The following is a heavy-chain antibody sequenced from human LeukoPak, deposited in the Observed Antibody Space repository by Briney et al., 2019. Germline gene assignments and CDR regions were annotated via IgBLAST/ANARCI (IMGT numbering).Heavy chain of an antibody. Sequence: GGSLRLSCAASGFIFSTYAMAWVRQAPGKGLEWVSTISGSGISTYYADSVKGRFTISRDNSTNTLYLQMNSLRAEDTALYYCARDHTANNAFDIWGQGTMVTVSS. CDR3: ARDHTANNAFDI. V-gene: IGHV3-23*01. D-gene: IGHD5-18*01. CDR2: ISGSGIST. CDR1: GFIFSTYA. J-gene: IGHJ3*02.